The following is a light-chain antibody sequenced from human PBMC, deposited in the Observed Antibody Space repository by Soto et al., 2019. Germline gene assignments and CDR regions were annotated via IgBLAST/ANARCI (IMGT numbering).Light chain of an antibody. CDR1: SSDVGGYNY. Sequence: QSALTQPASVSGSPGQSITISCTGSSSDVGGYNYVSWYQQHPGKAPKLMIYEVSNRPSGISNRFSGSKSGNTASLTLSGLQAEDEADYYCSSYTISSTGVFGGGTKLTVL. CDR2: EVS. CDR3: SSYTISSTGV. J-gene: IGLJ3*02. V-gene: IGLV2-14*01.